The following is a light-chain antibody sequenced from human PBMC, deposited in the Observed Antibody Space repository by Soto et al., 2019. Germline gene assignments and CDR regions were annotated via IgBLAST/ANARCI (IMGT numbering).Light chain of an antibody. CDR2: DAS. V-gene: IGKV3-11*01. J-gene: IGKJ4*01. CDR3: QHRYNWPLT. Sequence: EVVLTQSPVTLSLSPGEKATLSCRASQDINTYLGWYQQKPGQPPRLLMYDASNRASGVPARFGGSGSGTDFTLNIDTLEPEDFAIYYCQHRYNWPLTFGAGTRVEIK. CDR1: QDINTY.